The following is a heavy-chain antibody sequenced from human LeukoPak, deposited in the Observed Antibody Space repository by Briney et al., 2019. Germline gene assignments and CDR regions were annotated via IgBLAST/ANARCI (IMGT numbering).Heavy chain of an antibody. CDR1: GGSISSYY. Sequence: SETLSLTCTVSGGSISSYYWSWIRQPAGKGLEWIGRIYTSGSTNYNPPLKSRVTMSVDTSKNQFSLKLSSVTAADTAVYYCARWYYYDSSGYYYFDYWGQGTLVTVSS. CDR2: IYTSGST. CDR3: ARWYYYDSSGYYYFDY. V-gene: IGHV4-4*07. J-gene: IGHJ4*02. D-gene: IGHD3-22*01.